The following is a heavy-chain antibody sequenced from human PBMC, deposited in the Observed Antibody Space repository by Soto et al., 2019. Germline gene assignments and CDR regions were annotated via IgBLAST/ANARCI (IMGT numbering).Heavy chain of an antibody. J-gene: IGHJ4*02. CDR2: INSDGSRT. Sequence: GGSLRLSCAASGFTFTNYWTHWVRQAPGKGLVWVSRINSDGSRTSYADSVTGRFTISRDNAKNTLYLQMNSLRVEDTALYYCARETYRSFYFDYWGQGTLVTVSS. CDR1: GFTFTNYW. V-gene: IGHV3-74*01. D-gene: IGHD3-10*01. CDR3: ARETYRSFYFDY.